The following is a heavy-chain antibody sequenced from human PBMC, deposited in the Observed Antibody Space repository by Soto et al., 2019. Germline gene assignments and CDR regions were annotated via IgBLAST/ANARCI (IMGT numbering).Heavy chain of an antibody. Sequence: QGQLVQSGGEVKKPGASVKVSCKTSGYTFSRYGISCVRQALGQGLEWMGWISGYNGDTNYARKFQGRVTMTIDTSTTTAYMELRSLTSDDTAVYYCAKNGQPPYYYYGLDVWGQGTTVTVSS. V-gene: IGHV1-18*01. D-gene: IGHD2-8*01. CDR3: AKNGQPPYYYYGLDV. J-gene: IGHJ6*02. CDR1: GYTFSRYG. CDR2: ISGYNGDT.